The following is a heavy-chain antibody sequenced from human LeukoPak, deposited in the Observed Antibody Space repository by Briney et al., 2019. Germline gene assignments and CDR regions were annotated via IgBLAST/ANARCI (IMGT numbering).Heavy chain of an antibody. V-gene: IGHV4-39*01. CDR3: ARHNDIVVVVAASDDAFDI. J-gene: IGHJ3*02. CDR2: IYYSGST. CDR1: GGSISSSSYY. Sequence: PSETLSLTCTVSGGSISSSSYYWGWIRQPPGKGLEWIGSIYYSGSTYYNPSLKSRVTISVDTFKNQFSLKLSSVTAADTAVYYCARHNDIVVVVAASDDAFDIWGQGTMVTVSS. D-gene: IGHD2-15*01.